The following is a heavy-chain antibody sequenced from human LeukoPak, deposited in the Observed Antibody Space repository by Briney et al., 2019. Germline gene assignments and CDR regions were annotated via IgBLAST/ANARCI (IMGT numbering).Heavy chain of an antibody. CDR1: GFTFSSYW. D-gene: IGHD4-23*01. J-gene: IGHJ4*02. Sequence: PGGSLRLSCAASGFTFSSYWIHWVRQAPGKGLEWVSLIYSDDTTLYADSVKGRFTISRDISKNTLYLQMSSLRAEDTAVYYCARRAGGYSHPYDYWGQGVLVTVSS. CDR2: IYSDDTT. V-gene: IGHV3-53*01. CDR3: ARRAGGYSHPYDY.